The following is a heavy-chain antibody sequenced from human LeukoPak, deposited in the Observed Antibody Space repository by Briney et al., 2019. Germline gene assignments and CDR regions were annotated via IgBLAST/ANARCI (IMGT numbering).Heavy chain of an antibody. J-gene: IGHJ4*02. Sequence: SETLSLTCSVSGGSISSYYWSWIRQPPGKGLEWIGYIYYSGSTHYNPSLKSRVTISVDTSKNQFSLKLSSVTAADTAVYYCARDKLVAGIDYWGQGTLVTVSS. V-gene: IGHV4-59*01. D-gene: IGHD6-19*01. CDR1: GGSISSYY. CDR2: IYYSGST. CDR3: ARDKLVAGIDY.